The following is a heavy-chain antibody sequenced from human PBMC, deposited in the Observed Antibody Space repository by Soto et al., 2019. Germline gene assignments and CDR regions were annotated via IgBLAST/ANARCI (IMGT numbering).Heavy chain of an antibody. Sequence: QVQLQESGPGLVKPSQTLSLTCTVSGGSISSGDYYWSWIRQPPGKDLELIGYIYYSGNTYYNPSLKSRVTISLDTYKNQFPLKLKPVTAADTAVYYCARASSSNPNYYGLDVWGRGTTVTVSS. CDR2: IYYSGNT. CDR3: ARASSSNPNYYGLDV. CDR1: GGSISSGDYY. V-gene: IGHV4-30-4*01. D-gene: IGHD6-13*01. J-gene: IGHJ6*02.